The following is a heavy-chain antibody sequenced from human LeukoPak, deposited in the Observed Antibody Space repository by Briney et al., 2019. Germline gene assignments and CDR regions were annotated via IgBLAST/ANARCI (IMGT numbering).Heavy chain of an antibody. V-gene: IGHV3-21*01. CDR3: ARQQQLVAWDGYYFDY. D-gene: IGHD6-13*01. Sequence: GGSLRLSCAASGFTFSSYSMNWVRQAPGKGLEWVSSIGSSSYYIYYADSVKGRFTISRDNAKNSLYLQMNSLRAEDTAVYYCARQQQLVAWDGYYFDYWGQGTLVTVSS. CDR1: GFTFSSYS. CDR2: IGSSSYYI. J-gene: IGHJ4*02.